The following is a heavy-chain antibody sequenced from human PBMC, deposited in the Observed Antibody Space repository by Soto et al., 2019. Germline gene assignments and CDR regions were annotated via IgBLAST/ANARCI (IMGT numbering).Heavy chain of an antibody. CDR1: GFPFSTYE. D-gene: IGHD3-22*01. J-gene: IGHJ1*01. CDR3: VGERFVYDISPQEH. CDR2: ITTSGSDM. Sequence: GGSMRLSCAGSGFPFSTYEMNWVRQAPGKGLEWIAHITTSGSDMNYADSVKGRFTISRDNSKSSVFLQMNSLRVEDTAIYYCVGERFVYDISPQEHWCELSQVTVS. V-gene: IGHV3-48*03.